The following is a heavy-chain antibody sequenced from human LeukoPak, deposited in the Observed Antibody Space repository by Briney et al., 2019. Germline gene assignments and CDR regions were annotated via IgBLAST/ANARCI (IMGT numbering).Heavy chain of an antibody. D-gene: IGHD2-2*01. J-gene: IGHJ2*01. V-gene: IGHV1-46*01. CDR2: INPSGGST. Sequence: ASVKVSCKASGYTFTGYYMHWVRQAPGQGLEWMGIINPSGGSTSYAQKFQRRVTMTRDMSTSTVYMELSSLRSEDTAVYYCASGYCSSTSCYGGDWYFDLWGRGTLVTVSS. CDR1: GYTFTGYY. CDR3: ASGYCSSTSCYGGDWYFDL.